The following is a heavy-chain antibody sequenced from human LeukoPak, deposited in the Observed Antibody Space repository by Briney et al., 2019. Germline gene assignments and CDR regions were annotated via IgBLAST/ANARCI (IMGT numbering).Heavy chain of an antibody. CDR3: ARDMGSRSWHAFDY. Sequence: GGSLRLSCAASGFAFSTYSMDWVRQAPGKGLEWVSYITPSNTNIQYADSVKGRFTISRDNAENSLYLQMNNLRVEDTAVYYCARDMGSRSWHAFDYWGQGILVTVPS. CDR1: GFAFSTYS. V-gene: IGHV3-48*01. CDR2: ITPSNTNI. J-gene: IGHJ4*02. D-gene: IGHD6-13*01.